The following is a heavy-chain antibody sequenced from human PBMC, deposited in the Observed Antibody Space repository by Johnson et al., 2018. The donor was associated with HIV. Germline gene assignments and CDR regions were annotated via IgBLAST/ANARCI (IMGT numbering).Heavy chain of an antibody. V-gene: IGHV3-30*18. CDR2: ISYSGSDT. J-gene: IGHJ3*01. CDR3: AKERTAMVTPFDA. D-gene: IGHD5-18*01. CDR1: GFTFSNYG. Sequence: QVQLVESGGGVVQPGRSLRLSCVVSGFTFSNYGMHWVRQAPGKGLEWVAVISYSGSDTYYVDSVKGRFTVSRDNSENTLFLQMNSLRDEDTAVYYCAKERTAMVTPFDAWGQGTRVTVSS.